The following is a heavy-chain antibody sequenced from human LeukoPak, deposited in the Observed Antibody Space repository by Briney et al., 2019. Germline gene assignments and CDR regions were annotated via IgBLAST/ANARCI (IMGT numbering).Heavy chain of an antibody. Sequence: GASVKVSCKASGYTFTSYGISWLRQAPGQGLEWMGWISAYNGNTNYAQKLQGRVTMTTDTSTSTAYMELRSLRSDDTAVYYCARDGRDIVVVPAAIRGAYYFDYWGQGTLVTVSS. CDR2: ISAYNGNT. CDR1: GYTFTSYG. V-gene: IGHV1-18*01. CDR3: ARDGRDIVVVPAAIRGAYYFDY. D-gene: IGHD2-2*02. J-gene: IGHJ4*02.